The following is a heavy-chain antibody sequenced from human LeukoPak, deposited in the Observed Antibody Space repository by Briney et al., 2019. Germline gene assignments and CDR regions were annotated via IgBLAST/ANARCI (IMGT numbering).Heavy chain of an antibody. V-gene: IGHV4-34*01. CDR1: GGSFSGYY. CDR3: ARRGFYGSGSYRGIIDH. D-gene: IGHD3-10*01. J-gene: IGHJ4*02. CDR2: INHSGST. Sequence: SETLSLTCAVYGGSFSGYYWSWIRQPPGKGLEWIGEINHSGSTNYNPSLKSRVTISVDTSKNQFSLKLSSVTAADTAVYYCARRGFYGSGSYRGIIDHWGQGTLVTVSS.